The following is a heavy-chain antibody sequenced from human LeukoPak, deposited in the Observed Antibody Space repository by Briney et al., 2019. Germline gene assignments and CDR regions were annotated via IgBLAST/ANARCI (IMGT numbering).Heavy chain of an antibody. D-gene: IGHD3-22*01. J-gene: IGHJ4*02. V-gene: IGHV3-7*03. Sequence: PGGSLRLSCAASGFTFSSYWMSWVRQAPGKGLEWVANIKQDGSEKYYVDSVKGRFTISRDNAKNSLYLQMNSLRAEDTAVYYCARDEWDYYDSSGYFDYWGQGTLVTVSS. CDR2: IKQDGSEK. CDR3: ARDEWDYYDSSGYFDY. CDR1: GFTFSSYW.